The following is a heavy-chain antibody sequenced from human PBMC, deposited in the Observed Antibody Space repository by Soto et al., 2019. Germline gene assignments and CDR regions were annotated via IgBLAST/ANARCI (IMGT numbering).Heavy chain of an antibody. CDR3: VRGGACGDQYVDY. Sequence: EVQLVESGGGLVQPGGSLRLSCAASGFTFSRYDMHWVRQVTGRRLEGVSAIGTAGDTYYPDSVKGLVTIFRDNAKNSLYLQMSSLTSGDTAVYYCVRGGACGDQYVDYWGQGTLVTVSS. J-gene: IGHJ4*02. D-gene: IGHD4-17*01. CDR2: IGTAGDT. V-gene: IGHV3-13*01. CDR1: GFTFSRYD.